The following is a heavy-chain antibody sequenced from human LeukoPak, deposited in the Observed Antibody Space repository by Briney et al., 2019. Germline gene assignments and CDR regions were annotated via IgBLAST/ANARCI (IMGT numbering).Heavy chain of an antibody. V-gene: IGHV3-7*01. CDR3: ARDAMSRTADY. Sequence: GGSLRLSCAAAGFTFSSYWMSWVRQAPGKGLEWVGNIKQDGSETYFVDSVKGRFTISRDNAKNSLYLQMNNLRADDTAVYYCARDAMSRTADYWGQGTLVTVSS. CDR2: IKQDGSET. CDR1: GFTFSSYW. J-gene: IGHJ4*02. D-gene: IGHD2-2*01.